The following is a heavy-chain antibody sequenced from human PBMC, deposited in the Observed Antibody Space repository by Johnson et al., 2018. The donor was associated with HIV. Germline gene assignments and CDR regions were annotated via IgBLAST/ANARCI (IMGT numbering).Heavy chain of an antibody. CDR2: INWNGGST. Sequence: VQLVESGGGLVQPWGSLRLSCAASGFTVSSNYMSWVRQAPGKGLEWVSGINWNGGSTGYADSVKGRFTISRDKSKNTLYLQMNSLKTEDTAVYYCTTASRGGWIWGQGTMVTVSS. CDR3: TTASRGGWI. D-gene: IGHD6-19*01. J-gene: IGHJ3*02. V-gene: IGHV3-66*01. CDR1: GFTVSSNY.